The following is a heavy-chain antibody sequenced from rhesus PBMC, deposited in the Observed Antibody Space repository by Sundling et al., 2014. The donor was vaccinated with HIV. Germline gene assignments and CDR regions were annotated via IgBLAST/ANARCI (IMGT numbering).Heavy chain of an antibody. Sequence: QVQLAQSGAEVKKPGTSVKLSCKASGYSFTTNYINWVRQAPGQVLEWMGWFNPRNSDTGYAQKFQDRVTMSGDTSTSTAYMELNSLTSEDTAVYYCARSGRQLGNFDYWGQGVLVTVSS. CDR1: GYSFTTNY. CDR2: FNPRNSDT. V-gene: IGHV1-200*01. J-gene: IGHJ4*01. CDR3: ARSGRQLGNFDY. D-gene: IGHD6-25*01.